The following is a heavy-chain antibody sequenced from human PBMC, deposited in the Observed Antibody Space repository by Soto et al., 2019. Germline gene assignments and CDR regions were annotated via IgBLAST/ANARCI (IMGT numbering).Heavy chain of an antibody. D-gene: IGHD1-1*01. Sequence: VQLVESGGGLVQPGGSLRLSCAASGFAFGSYWMHWVRQAPGKGLVWXXXXXXXXXXXXQADSVKGRXTISRDNXXXXXXXXXXXXXXXXXXXXXXXXXXXHWNEFADQWGQGTLVTVSS. CDR1: GFAFGSYW. CDR3: XXXXXHWNEFADQ. V-gene: IGHV3-74*01. CDR2: XXXXXXXX. J-gene: IGHJ4*02.